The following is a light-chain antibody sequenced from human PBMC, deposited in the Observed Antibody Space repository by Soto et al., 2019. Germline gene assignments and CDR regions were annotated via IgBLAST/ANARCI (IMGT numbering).Light chain of an antibody. CDR1: SSDVGGYNY. V-gene: IGLV2-14*01. CDR2: DVN. CDR3: SSYTSSSTLVV. Sequence: QSVLTQPASVSGSPGQSITISCTGTSSDVGGYNYVSWYQQHPGKAPKLMIYDVNNRPSGVSNRFSGSKSGNTASLTISGLQAEDKADYYCSSYTSSSTLVVFGGGTKLTVL. J-gene: IGLJ2*01.